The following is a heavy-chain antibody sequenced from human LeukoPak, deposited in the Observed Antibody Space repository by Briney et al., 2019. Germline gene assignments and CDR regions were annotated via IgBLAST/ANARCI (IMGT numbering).Heavy chain of an antibody. D-gene: IGHD3-10*01. J-gene: IGHJ4*02. Sequence: GGSLRLPCAASAFSLNAYSMNWVRQAPGKGLEWVSYISSSSSTIYYADSVKGRFTISRDNAKNSLYLQMNSLRAEDTAVYYCARETMWGQGTLVTVSS. CDR3: ARETM. V-gene: IGHV3-48*04. CDR2: ISSSSSTI. CDR1: AFSLNAYS.